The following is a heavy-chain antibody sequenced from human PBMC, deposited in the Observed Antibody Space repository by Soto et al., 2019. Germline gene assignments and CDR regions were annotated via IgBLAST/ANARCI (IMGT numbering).Heavy chain of an antibody. CDR1: GGSISSRNW. CDR2: IYYSGYT. CDR3: ARGRDYGGNSGFDY. Sequence: SETLSLTCTVSGGSISSRNWWSWIRQPPGKGLEWIGSIYYSGYTYYNPSLKSRVTMSVDTSKNQFSLKLSSVTAADTAVYYCARGRDYGGNSGFDYWGQGTLVTVSS. V-gene: IGHV4-39*01. J-gene: IGHJ4*02. D-gene: IGHD2-21*02.